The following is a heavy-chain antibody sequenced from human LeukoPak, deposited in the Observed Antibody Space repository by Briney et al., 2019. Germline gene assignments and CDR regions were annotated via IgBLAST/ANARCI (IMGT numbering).Heavy chain of an antibody. Sequence: PGGSLRLSCAASGFTFSSYEMKWVRQAPGKGLEWVSYISSSGSTIYYADSVKGRFTISRDNAKNSLYLQMNSLRAEDTAVYYCARDTRRWYDAGRNDMDVWGKGTTVTVSS. D-gene: IGHD2-15*01. J-gene: IGHJ6*03. V-gene: IGHV3-48*03. CDR3: ARDTRRWYDAGRNDMDV. CDR2: ISSSGSTI. CDR1: GFTFSSYE.